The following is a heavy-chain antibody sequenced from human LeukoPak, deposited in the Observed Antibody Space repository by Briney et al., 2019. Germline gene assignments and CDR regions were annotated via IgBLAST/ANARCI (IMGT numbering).Heavy chain of an antibody. CDR2: INAGNGNT. CDR3: ATGTVAGHFDY. CDR1: GYTFTSYA. J-gene: IGHJ4*02. D-gene: IGHD6-19*01. Sequence: ASVKVSCKASGYTFTSYAMHWVRQAPGQRLEWMGWINAGNGNTKYSQKFQGRVTMTEDTSTDTAYMELSSLRSEDTAVYYCATGTVAGHFDYWGQGTLVTVSS. V-gene: IGHV1-3*01.